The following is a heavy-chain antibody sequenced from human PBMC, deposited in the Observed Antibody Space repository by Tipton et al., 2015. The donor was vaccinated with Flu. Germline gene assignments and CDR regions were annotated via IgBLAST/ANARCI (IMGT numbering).Heavy chain of an antibody. CDR3: ARGHAAMVGSLYYYGMDV. CDR1: GGSFSGYY. CDR2: INHSGST. D-gene: IGHD5-18*01. Sequence: HTCAVYGGSFSGYYWSWIRQPPGKGLEWIGEINHSGSTDYNPSLKSRVTISVDTSKNQFSLKLSSVTAADTAVYYCARGHAAMVGSLYYYGMDVWGQGTTVTVSS. J-gene: IGHJ6*02. V-gene: IGHV4-34*01.